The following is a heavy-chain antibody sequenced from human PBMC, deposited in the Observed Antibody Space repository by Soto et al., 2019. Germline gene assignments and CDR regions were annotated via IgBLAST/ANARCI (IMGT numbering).Heavy chain of an antibody. CDR2: IYHSGST. D-gene: IGHD3-22*01. CDR1: AYTLSRGYY. Sequence: SETLRLPWAVSAYTLSRGYYWGWIRQPQRKRLEWIGSIYHSGSTYYNPSLKSRVTISVDTYKNQFSLKPSSVTAADTAVYYCARDVSGYYYDSSGYYDYWGQGTLVTVS. V-gene: IGHV4-38-2*02. J-gene: IGHJ4*02. CDR3: ARDVSGYYYDSSGYYDY.